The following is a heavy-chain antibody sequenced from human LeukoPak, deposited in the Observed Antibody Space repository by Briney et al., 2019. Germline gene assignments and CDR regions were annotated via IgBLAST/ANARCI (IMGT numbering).Heavy chain of an antibody. V-gene: IGHV1-2*02. Sequence: ASVKVSCKASGYTFTGYYMHWVRQAPGQGLEWMGWINPNSGGTNYAQKFQGRVTMTRDTSISTAYMELSRLRSDDTAVYYRARSGYSYGSEAYFDYWGQGTLVTVSS. CDR1: GYTFTGYY. CDR2: INPNSGGT. D-gene: IGHD5-18*01. CDR3: ARSGYSYGSEAYFDY. J-gene: IGHJ4*02.